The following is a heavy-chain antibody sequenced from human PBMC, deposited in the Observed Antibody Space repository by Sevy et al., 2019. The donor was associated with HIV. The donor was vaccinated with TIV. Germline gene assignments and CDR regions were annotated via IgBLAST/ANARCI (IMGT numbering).Heavy chain of an antibody. CDR1: GYTFTGYY. CDR2: INPNSGGT. V-gene: IGHV1-2*02. D-gene: IGHD2-15*01. CDR3: ARAGYVVVAAPGRVDY. Sequence: ASVKVSCKASGYTFTGYYMHWVRQAPGQGLEWMGWINPNSGGTNYAQKFQGRVTMTRDTSISTAYMELSRLRSDDTAVYYCARAGYVVVAAPGRVDYWGQGTLVTVSS. J-gene: IGHJ4*02.